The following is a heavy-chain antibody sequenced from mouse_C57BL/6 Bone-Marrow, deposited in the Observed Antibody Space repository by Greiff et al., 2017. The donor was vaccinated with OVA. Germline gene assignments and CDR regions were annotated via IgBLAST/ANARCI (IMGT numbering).Heavy chain of an antibody. CDR1: GYTFRSYG. J-gene: IGHJ4*01. V-gene: IGHV1-81*01. CDR2: IYPRSGNT. D-gene: IGHD2-3*01. Sequence: VQLKESGAELVRPGASVKLSCKASGYTFRSYGISWVKQRTGQGLEWIGEIYPRSGNTYYNEKFKGKATLTADKSSSTACMELRSLTSEDSAVYFCARYEGCYRDYWGQGTSVTVSS. CDR3: ARYEGCYRDY.